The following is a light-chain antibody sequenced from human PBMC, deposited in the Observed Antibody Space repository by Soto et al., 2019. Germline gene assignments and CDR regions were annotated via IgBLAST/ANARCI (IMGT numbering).Light chain of an antibody. CDR2: EVI. V-gene: IGLV2-14*01. CDR1: SSDVGGYNY. J-gene: IGLJ1*01. Sequence: QAVLTQPASVSGSPGQSITISCTGTSSDVGGYNYVSWYQHYSGKAPKLIIYEVINRPSGVSSRFSGSKSGNTASLTISGLQAEDEADYYCTSYTRKNTFVFGSGT. CDR3: TSYTRKNTFV.